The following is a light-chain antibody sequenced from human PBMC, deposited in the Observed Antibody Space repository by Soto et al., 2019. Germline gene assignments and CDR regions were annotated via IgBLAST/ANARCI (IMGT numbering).Light chain of an antibody. Sequence: EIVLTQSPGTLSLSPGERATLSCRASQSVSSTYLAWYQHRPGQAPRLLIYDASSRATGIPDRFSGGGSGTEFTLTISSLQSEDVAVYCCQQYNNWPPTFGQGTKVDIK. CDR3: QQYNNWPPT. J-gene: IGKJ1*01. CDR1: QSVSSTY. V-gene: IGKV3-20*01. CDR2: DAS.